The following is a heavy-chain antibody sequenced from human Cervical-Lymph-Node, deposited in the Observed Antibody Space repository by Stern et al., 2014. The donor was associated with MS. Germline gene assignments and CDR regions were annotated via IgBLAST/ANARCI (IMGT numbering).Heavy chain of an antibody. J-gene: IGHJ6*02. D-gene: IGHD5-24*01. CDR2: INPSGGST. CDR1: GYTFTSYY. Sequence: QVQLVQSGAEVKKPGASVKVSCKASGYTFTSYYMHWVRQAPGQGLEWMGIINPSGGSTSYAQKFQGRVTMTRDTSTSTVYMELSSLRSEDTAVYYCARVKTRWPYYYGMDVWGQGTTVTVSS. CDR3: ARVKTRWPYYYGMDV. V-gene: IGHV1-46*01.